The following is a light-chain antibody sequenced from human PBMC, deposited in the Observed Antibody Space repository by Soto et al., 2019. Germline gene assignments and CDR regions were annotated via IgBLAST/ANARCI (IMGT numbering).Light chain of an antibody. V-gene: IGKV3-15*01. Sequence: EMMMTQSPSTLSVSQGERATLSCRASQSISSNLAWYQQKPGQAPRFLIYGASSRDTGIPARFSGSGSGTEFTLTISSLQSEDFAVYYCQQYNSYPWTFGQGTKVDIK. CDR3: QQYNSYPWT. CDR2: GAS. J-gene: IGKJ1*01. CDR1: QSISSN.